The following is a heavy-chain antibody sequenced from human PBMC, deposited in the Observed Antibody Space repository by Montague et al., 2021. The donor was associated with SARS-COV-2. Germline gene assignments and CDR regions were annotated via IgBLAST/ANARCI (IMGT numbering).Heavy chain of an antibody. Sequence: PALVKPTQTLTLTCSFSGFSLSTSAVGVGWIRQPPGKALEWPAVIYWNDDKYYDPSLNSRLTITKDTSKNQVVLTMTNMDPVDTATYYCAHRRPGSGSYYFDYWGQGTLVTVSS. CDR2: IYWNDDK. V-gene: IGHV2-5*01. CDR1: GFSLSTSAVG. D-gene: IGHD3-10*01. J-gene: IGHJ4*02. CDR3: AHRRPGSGSYYFDY.